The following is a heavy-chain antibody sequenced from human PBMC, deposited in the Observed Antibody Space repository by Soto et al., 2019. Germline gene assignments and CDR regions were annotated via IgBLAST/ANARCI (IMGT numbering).Heavy chain of an antibody. J-gene: IGHJ4*02. CDR2: LSGTGGTT. V-gene: IGHV3-23*01. CDR3: AKFIVGTGGSSAWPWFLDS. CDR1: GFAFSSYA. D-gene: IGHD6-25*01. Sequence: PGGSLRLSCAASGFAFSSYAMTWVRQAPGKGLEWVSALSGTGGTTYSADSVRGRFTIARDNSKNTLYLHMNGLSPEESAIYYCAKFIVGTGGSSAWPWFLDSSGQRTL.